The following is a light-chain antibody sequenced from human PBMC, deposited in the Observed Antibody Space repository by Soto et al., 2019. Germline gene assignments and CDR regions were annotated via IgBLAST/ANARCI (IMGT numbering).Light chain of an antibody. CDR2: DVT. V-gene: IGLV2-14*03. J-gene: IGLJ3*02. Sequence: QSVLTQPASVSGSLGQSITISCTGTTSDVGAYNYVSWYQQHPGKAPQLVIYDVTNRPSGVSNRFSGSKSGNTASLTISGLQAEDEADYYCSSYTSSSTLVFGGGTQLTVL. CDR3: SSYTSSSTLV. CDR1: TSDVGAYNY.